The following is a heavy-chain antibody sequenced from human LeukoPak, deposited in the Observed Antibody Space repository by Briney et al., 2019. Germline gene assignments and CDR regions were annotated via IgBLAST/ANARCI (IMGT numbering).Heavy chain of an antibody. CDR3: ARIGYYDSSGYSFDY. J-gene: IGHJ4*02. CDR2: IKQDGSDK. CDR1: GFTFSTYW. V-gene: IGHV3-7*05. Sequence: GGSLRLSCAASGFTFSTYWMSWVRQAPGKGLEWVANIKQDGSDKYYVDSVKGRFTISRDNAKKSLYLQMNSLRAEDTAVYYCARIGYYDSSGYSFDYWGQGTLVTVSS. D-gene: IGHD3-22*01.